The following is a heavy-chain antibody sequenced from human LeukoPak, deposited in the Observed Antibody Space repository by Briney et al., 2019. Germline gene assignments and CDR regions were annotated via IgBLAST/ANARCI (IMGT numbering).Heavy chain of an antibody. D-gene: IGHD1-26*01. CDR2: IYYSGST. Sequence: SETLSDTRTVSGGSISSSSYYGGWIRQPPGKGLEWIGSIYYSGSTYYNPSLKSRVTISVDTSKNQFSLKLSSVTAADTAVYYCARGHRGFFYWGEGTLVTVSS. J-gene: IGHJ4*02. CDR1: GGSISSSSYY. CDR3: ARGHRGFFY. V-gene: IGHV4-39*01.